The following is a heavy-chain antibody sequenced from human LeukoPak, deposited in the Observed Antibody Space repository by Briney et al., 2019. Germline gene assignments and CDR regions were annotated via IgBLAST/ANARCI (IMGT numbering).Heavy chain of an antibody. J-gene: IGHJ4*02. CDR2: INHSGST. Sequence: SDTLSLTCTVSGVSISSSYWSWIRQPPGKGLEWIGEINHSGSTNYNPSLKSRVTISVDTSKNQFSLKLSSVTAADTAVYYCARASVAGADYWGQGTLVTVSS. V-gene: IGHV4-34*01. D-gene: IGHD2-15*01. CDR1: GVSISSSY. CDR3: ARASVAGADY.